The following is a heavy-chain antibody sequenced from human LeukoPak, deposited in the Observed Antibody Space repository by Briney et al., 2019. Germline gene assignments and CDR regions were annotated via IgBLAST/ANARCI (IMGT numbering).Heavy chain of an antibody. Sequence: SETLSLTCSVSGGSISSGSYYWSWIRQPAGKGLEWIGRMHTGGSTNYNPSLKSRATISTDTSKNQSSLRLTSVTAADTAIYYCARGRDGSAYYIDYWGQGTLVTVSS. D-gene: IGHD5-24*01. V-gene: IGHV4-61*02. J-gene: IGHJ4*02. CDR2: MHTGGST. CDR1: GGSISSGSYY. CDR3: ARGRDGSAYYIDY.